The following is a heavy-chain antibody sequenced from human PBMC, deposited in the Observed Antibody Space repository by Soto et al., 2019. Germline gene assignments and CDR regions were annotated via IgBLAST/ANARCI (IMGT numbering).Heavy chain of an antibody. D-gene: IGHD1-26*01. CDR2: INPYNGNT. Sequence: ASVKVSCKASGYTFTSYGISWVRQAPGQGLEWMGWINPYNGNTKYEQKLKGRVTMTTDTSTSTAYMELRSLRSDDTAVYYCARDAAVGLFDYWGQGTLVTVSS. CDR1: GYTFTSYG. CDR3: ARDAAVGLFDY. V-gene: IGHV1-18*01. J-gene: IGHJ4*02.